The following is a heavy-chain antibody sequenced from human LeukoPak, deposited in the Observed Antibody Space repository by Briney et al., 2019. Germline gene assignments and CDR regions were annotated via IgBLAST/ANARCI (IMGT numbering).Heavy chain of an antibody. J-gene: IGHJ4*02. V-gene: IGHV3-13*01. CDR1: GFTFSDYD. CDR3: ARVAKERVGGVYYFAY. Sequence: GGSLRLSCAASGFTFSDYDMHWVRQATGKGLEWVSAIGTAGDTYYTGSVKGRFTISRENAKNSLYLQMNSLRAGDTAVYYCARVAKERVGGVYYFAYWGQGTLVTVSS. CDR2: IGTAGDT. D-gene: IGHD1-1*01.